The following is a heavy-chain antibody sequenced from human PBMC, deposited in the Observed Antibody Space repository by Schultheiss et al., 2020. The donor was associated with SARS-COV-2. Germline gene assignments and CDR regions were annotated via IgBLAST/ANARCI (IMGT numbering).Heavy chain of an antibody. J-gene: IGHJ4*02. D-gene: IGHD3-3*01. CDR1: GGSISSGDYY. CDR3: ARGRNNVLRFLEWRPSPSYYFDY. CDR2: INHSGST. Sequence: SETLSLTCTVSGGSISSGDYYWSWIRQPPGKGLEWIGEINHSGSTNYNPSLKSRVTISVDTSKNQFSLKLSSVTAADTAVYYCARGRNNVLRFLEWRPSPSYYFDYWGQGTLVTVSS. V-gene: IGHV4-61*08.